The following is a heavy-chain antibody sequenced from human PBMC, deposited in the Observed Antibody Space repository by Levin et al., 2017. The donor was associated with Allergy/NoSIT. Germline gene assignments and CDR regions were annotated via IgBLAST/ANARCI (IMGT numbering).Heavy chain of an antibody. CDR3: ARDYSYVMDV. J-gene: IGHJ6*02. CDR2: MEPDGSEK. CDR1: GFTFSSYY. Sequence: LAGGSLRLSCAASGFTFSSYYMTWVRQAPGKGLEWVANMEPDGSEKYYVDSVKGRFTISRDNAKNSLYLQMNSLRAEDTAVYYCARDYSYVMDVWGQGTTVTVSS. V-gene: IGHV3-7*01.